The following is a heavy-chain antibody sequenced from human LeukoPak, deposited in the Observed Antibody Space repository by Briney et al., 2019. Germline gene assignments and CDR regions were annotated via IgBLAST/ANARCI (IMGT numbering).Heavy chain of an antibody. J-gene: IGHJ5*02. CDR1: GGTFSSYA. CDR3: AGQGYCSGGSCTGAHWFDP. D-gene: IGHD2-15*01. Sequence: GASVKVSCKASGGTFSSYAISWVRQAPGQGLEWMGRIIPIFGIANYAQKFQGRVTITADKSTSTAYMELSSLRSEDTAVYYCAGQGYCSGGSCTGAHWFDPWGQGTLVTVSS. CDR2: IIPIFGIA. V-gene: IGHV1-69*04.